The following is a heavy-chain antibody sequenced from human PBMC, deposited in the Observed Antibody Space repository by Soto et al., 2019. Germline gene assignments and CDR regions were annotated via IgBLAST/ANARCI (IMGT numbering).Heavy chain of an antibody. V-gene: IGHV4-59*12. Sequence: SETLSLTCTVSGSSIRSYYWSWIRQYPGKGLEWIGYISYSGSTTYNSSLKSRVTISVDTSRNQFSLKLSSMTAEDTAVYYCARDRYPFDYWGQGTLVTVSS. D-gene: IGHD1-26*01. J-gene: IGHJ4*02. CDR1: GSSIRSYY. CDR2: ISYSGST. CDR3: ARDRYPFDY.